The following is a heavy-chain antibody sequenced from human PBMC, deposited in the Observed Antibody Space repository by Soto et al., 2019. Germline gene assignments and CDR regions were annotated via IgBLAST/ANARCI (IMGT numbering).Heavy chain of an antibody. J-gene: IGHJ6*02. CDR3: ARDKEKQPGCMDA. CDR1: GVTFSGSY. V-gene: IGHV3-11*06. CDR2: ISSSSSYT. Sequence: GGSLRLSCTVSGVTFSGSYMCWIRQGPGKGLEWVSYISSSSSYTNYPDSVKGRFTISKDHTKNSLYIQMNSLRAEDTAVYYWARDKEKQPGCMDAWGQGTTVTVYS. D-gene: IGHD6-13*01.